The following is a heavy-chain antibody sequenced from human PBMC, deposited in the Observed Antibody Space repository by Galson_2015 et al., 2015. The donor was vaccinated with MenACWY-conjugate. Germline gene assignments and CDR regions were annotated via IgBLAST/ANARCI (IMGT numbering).Heavy chain of an antibody. Sequence: SLRLSCAASGFTFSSYGMNWVRQAPGKGLEWVSSISSSSSYIYYADSVKGRFTISRDNAKDSLYLQMNSLRAEDTAVYYCARGSRGVAHFDYWGQGTLVTVSS. CDR3: ARGSRGVAHFDY. V-gene: IGHV3-21*01. D-gene: IGHD3-10*01. J-gene: IGHJ4*02. CDR1: GFTFSSYG. CDR2: ISSSSSYI.